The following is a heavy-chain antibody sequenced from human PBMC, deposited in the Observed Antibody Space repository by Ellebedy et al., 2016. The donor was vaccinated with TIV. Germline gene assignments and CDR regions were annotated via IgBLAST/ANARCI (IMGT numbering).Heavy chain of an antibody. V-gene: IGHV4-34*01. D-gene: IGHD4-23*01. Sequence: MPSETLSLTCAVYGGSFSGNYWRWIRPPPGKGLEWIGEINHGGGTNYNPSLKSRVTISVDKSNNHLSLKLTSVTAADTAVYYCARMRADYGGNDYWGQGTLVTVSS. CDR2: INHGGGT. J-gene: IGHJ4*02. CDR1: GGSFSGNY. CDR3: ARMRADYGGNDY.